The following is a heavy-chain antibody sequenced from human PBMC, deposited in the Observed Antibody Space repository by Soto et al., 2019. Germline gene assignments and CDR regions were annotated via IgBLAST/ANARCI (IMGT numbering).Heavy chain of an antibody. D-gene: IGHD3-3*01. Sequence: QVQLQESGPGLVKPSETLSLTCTVSGGSISSYYRSWIRQPPGKGLEWIGYIYYSGSTNYNPSLKSRVTISVDTSKNQFSLKLSSVTAADTAVYYCARGVVGGGLFDPWGQGTLVTVSS. CDR2: IYYSGST. CDR3: ARGVVGGGLFDP. J-gene: IGHJ5*02. CDR1: GGSISSYY. V-gene: IGHV4-59*01.